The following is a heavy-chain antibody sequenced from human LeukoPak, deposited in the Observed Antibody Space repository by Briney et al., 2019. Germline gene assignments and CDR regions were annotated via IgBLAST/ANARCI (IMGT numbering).Heavy chain of an antibody. Sequence: ASVKVSCKASGYTFTSYDINWVRQATGQGLEWMGWMNPNSGDAKSAQKFQGRVTLTRDTSISTAYMELGRLRSDDTAVYYCATGAPAGVSREYYFAYWGQGTLVTVSS. CDR3: ATGAPAGVSREYYFAY. CDR1: GYTFTSYD. CDR2: MNPNSGDA. V-gene: IGHV1-2*02. J-gene: IGHJ4*02. D-gene: IGHD3-10*01.